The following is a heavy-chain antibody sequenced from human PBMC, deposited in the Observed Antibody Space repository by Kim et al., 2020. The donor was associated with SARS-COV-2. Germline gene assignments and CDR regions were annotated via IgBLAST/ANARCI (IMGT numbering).Heavy chain of an antibody. Sequence: ADSVEGRFTMARDKAKNTLYLQMNSLRVEDTAVYYCVRDEGDVGASAFDIWGQGTMVTVSS. D-gene: IGHD1-26*01. J-gene: IGHJ3*02. CDR3: VRDEGDVGASAFDI. V-gene: IGHV3-74*01.